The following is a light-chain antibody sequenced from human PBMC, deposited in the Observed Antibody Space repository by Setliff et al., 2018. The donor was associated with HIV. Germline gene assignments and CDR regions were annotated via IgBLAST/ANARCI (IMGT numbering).Light chain of an antibody. Sequence: QSVLAQPPSASGSPGQSITLSCTGSSSDVGNYNLVSWYQHHPGTAPKLVIYEVTKRPSGVSNRFSGSKSGNTASLTISGLQAEDEADYYCCSYARSSTYVFGTGTKVTVL. J-gene: IGLJ1*01. CDR1: SSDVGNYNL. V-gene: IGLV2-23*02. CDR2: EVT. CDR3: CSYARSSTYV.